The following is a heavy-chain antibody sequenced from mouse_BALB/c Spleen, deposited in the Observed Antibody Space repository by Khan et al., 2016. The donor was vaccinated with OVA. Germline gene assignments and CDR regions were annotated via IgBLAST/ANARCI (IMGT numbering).Heavy chain of an antibody. J-gene: IGHJ3*01. V-gene: IGHV1S135*01. CDR2: IDPFSDTT. Sequence: IQLVQSGPELMKPGASVKISCKASGYSFTSYYIHWVMQSHGKSLEWIGYIDPFSDTTTYNQKFKGKATLTVDKSSSTAYIHLSNLTSEDSAVYYCTRHGYVAWFTYWGQGTLVTVSA. CDR3: TRHGYVAWFTY. D-gene: IGHD2-2*01. CDR1: GYSFTSYY.